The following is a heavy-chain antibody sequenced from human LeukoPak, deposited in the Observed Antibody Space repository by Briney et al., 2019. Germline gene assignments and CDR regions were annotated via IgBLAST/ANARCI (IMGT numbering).Heavy chain of an antibody. CDR2: VSHSGST. CDR1: GGSISSYY. CDR3: ARERIERYTYASSDFDY. Sequence: SETLSLTCTVSGGSISSYYWGWIRQPPGKGLEWIASVSHSGSTYYNPSLKSRVTISVDTSKNQFSLKVTSVTAADTALYYCARERIERYTYASSDFDYWGRGTLVTVSS. J-gene: IGHJ4*02. D-gene: IGHD5-18*01. V-gene: IGHV4-38-2*02.